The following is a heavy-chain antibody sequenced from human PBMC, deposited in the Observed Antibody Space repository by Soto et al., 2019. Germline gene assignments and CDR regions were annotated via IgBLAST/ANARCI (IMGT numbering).Heavy chain of an antibody. V-gene: IGHV3-30*18. CDR3: AKISGDSSSWYWFDP. CDR2: ISYDGSNK. Sequence: QVQLVESGGGVVQPGRSLRLSCAASGFTFSSYGMHWVRQAPGKGLEWVAVISYDGSNKYYADAVKGRFTISRDNSKNTLYLQMNSLRAEDTSVYYCAKISGDSSSWYWFDPWGQGTLVIGSS. CDR1: GFTFSSYG. D-gene: IGHD6-13*01. J-gene: IGHJ5*02.